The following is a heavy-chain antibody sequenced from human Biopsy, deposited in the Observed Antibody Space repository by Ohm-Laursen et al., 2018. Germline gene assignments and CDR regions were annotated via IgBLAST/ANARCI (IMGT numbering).Heavy chain of an antibody. Sequence: PSDTLSLTCTVSSGSFTGHYWTWIRQPPGKGLEWIGHISHTGYTGYKSSLKSRVTISLDTSRKHFSLRLTSLAAADTAVYYCARGSNEYGGLYFPHWGQGTLVTVSS. CDR3: ARGSNEYGGLYFPH. D-gene: IGHD4-23*01. V-gene: IGHV4-59*11. CDR2: ISHTGYT. CDR1: SGSFTGHY. J-gene: IGHJ1*01.